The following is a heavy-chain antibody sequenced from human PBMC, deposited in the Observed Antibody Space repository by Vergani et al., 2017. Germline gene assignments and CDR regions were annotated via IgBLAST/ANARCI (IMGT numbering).Heavy chain of an antibody. V-gene: IGHV3-23*01. CDR3: AKGAHDYSNPYYFDY. J-gene: IGHJ4*02. Sequence: EVQLLESGGGLVQPGGSLRLSCAASGFTFSSYVMSWVRQAPGKGLEWVSAISGGGGSTYYANSVKGRFTISRDNSKNTLYLQMNSLRAEDTAVYYCAKGAHDYSNPYYFDYWGQGTLVTVSS. CDR2: ISGGGGST. CDR1: GFTFSSYV. D-gene: IGHD4-11*01.